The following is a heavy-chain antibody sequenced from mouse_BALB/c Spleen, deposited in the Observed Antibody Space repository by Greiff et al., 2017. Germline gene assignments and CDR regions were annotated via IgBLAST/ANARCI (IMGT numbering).Heavy chain of an antibody. V-gene: IGHV10-1*02. CDR1: GFTFNTYA. D-gene: IGHD2-3*01. CDR2: IRSKSNNYAT. J-gene: IGHJ1*01. CDR3: VRGGYDPWYFDV. Sequence: EVQRVESGGGLVQPKGSLKLSCAASGFTFNTYAMNWVRQAPGKGLEWVARIRSKSNNYATYYADSVKDRFTISRDDSQSMLYLQMNNLKTEDTAMYYCVRGGYDPWYFDVWGAGTTVTVSS.